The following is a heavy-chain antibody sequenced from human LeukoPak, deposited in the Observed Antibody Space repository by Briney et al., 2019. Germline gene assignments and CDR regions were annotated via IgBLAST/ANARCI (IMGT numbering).Heavy chain of an antibody. D-gene: IGHD3-3*01. Sequence: ASVKVSCKASGYTFTNFAISWVRQAPGQGLEWMGWVSPADGYANYAQKSQGRVTMTTDTSTNTAYMELRGLRSDDTAVYYCAKDPRVAVSLWSLDYWGQGTLVTVSS. CDR1: GYTFTNFA. CDR3: AKDPRVAVSLWSLDY. J-gene: IGHJ4*02. CDR2: VSPADGYA. V-gene: IGHV1-18*01.